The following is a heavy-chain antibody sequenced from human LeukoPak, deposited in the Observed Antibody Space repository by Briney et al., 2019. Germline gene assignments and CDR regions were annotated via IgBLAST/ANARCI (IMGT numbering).Heavy chain of an antibody. J-gene: IGHJ3*02. V-gene: IGHV4-59*01. D-gene: IGHD1-26*01. CDR1: GGSISSYY. Sequence: PSETLSLTCTVSGGSISSYYWSWIRQPPGKGLEWIGYIYYSGSTNYNPSLKSRVTISVDTSKNQFSLKLSPVTAADTAVYYCARVGSEWEPDDAFDIWGQGTMVTVSS. CDR2: IYYSGST. CDR3: ARVGSEWEPDDAFDI.